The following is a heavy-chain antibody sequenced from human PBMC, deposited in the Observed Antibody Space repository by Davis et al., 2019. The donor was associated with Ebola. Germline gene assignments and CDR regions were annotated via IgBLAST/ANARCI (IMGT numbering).Heavy chain of an antibody. CDR3: AEEPHTLYDILTGRYYYYGMDV. D-gene: IGHD3-9*01. CDR1: GFTFSSYW. Sequence: GGSLRLSCAASGFTFSSYWMSWVRQAPGKGLEWVANIKQDGSEKYYVDSVKGRFTISRDNAKNSLYLQMNSLRAEDTAVYYCAEEPHTLYDILTGRYYYYGMDVWGQGTTVTVSS. CDR2: IKQDGSEK. J-gene: IGHJ6*02. V-gene: IGHV3-7*03.